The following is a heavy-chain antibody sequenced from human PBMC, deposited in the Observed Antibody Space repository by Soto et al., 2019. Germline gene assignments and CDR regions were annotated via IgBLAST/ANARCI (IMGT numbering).Heavy chain of an antibody. CDR2: IYPGDSDT. CDR3: ARRGHSWNYSRPYYYYYYMDV. J-gene: IGHJ6*03. Sequence: GESLKISCKGSGYSFTSYWIGWVRQMPGKGLEWMGIIYPGDSDTRYSPSFQGQVTISADKSISTAYLQWGSLKASDTAMYYCARRGHSWNYSRPYYYYYYMDVWGKGTTVTVSS. V-gene: IGHV5-51*01. CDR1: GYSFTSYW. D-gene: IGHD1-7*01.